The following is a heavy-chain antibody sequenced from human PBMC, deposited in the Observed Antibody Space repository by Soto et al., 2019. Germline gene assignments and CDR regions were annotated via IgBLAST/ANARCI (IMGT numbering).Heavy chain of an antibody. Sequence: QVQLQESGPGLVKPSQTLSLTCTVSGGSISSTYYWPWMRQHPGKGLEWIGYIYHGGSTNYNPSLKSRVTMSVDTSKNQISLNLSSVTAADTAVYYCARGGAILHYFDYWGQGTLVTVSS. CDR2: IYHGGST. J-gene: IGHJ4*02. CDR1: GGSISSTYY. CDR3: ARGGAILHYFDY. V-gene: IGHV4-31*03. D-gene: IGHD3-3*01.